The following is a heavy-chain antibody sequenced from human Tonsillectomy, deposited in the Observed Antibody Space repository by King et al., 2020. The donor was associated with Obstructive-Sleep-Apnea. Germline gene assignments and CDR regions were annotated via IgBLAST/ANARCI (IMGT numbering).Heavy chain of an antibody. CDR1: GFTFSSYW. CDR3: ARGFYDKWSGRYLDY. Sequence: VQLVESGGGLVQPGGSLRLSCAASGFTFSSYWMSWVRQAPGKGLEWVANIKEDGSEKNYVDSVKGRFTISRDNAKNSLYLQMNSLRAADTAVYYCARGFYDKWSGRYLDYWGQGTLVTVSS. V-gene: IGHV3-7*03. D-gene: IGHD2/OR15-2a*01. J-gene: IGHJ4*02. CDR2: IKEDGSEK.